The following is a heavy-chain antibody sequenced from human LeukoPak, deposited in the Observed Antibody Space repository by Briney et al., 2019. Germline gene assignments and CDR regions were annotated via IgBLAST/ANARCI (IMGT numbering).Heavy chain of an antibody. CDR3: AREPSSGWYSGY. J-gene: IGHJ4*02. D-gene: IGHD6-19*01. V-gene: IGHV3-30-3*01. Sequence: GGSLRLSCTVSGFTFSTYAMHWVRQAPGKGLEWVAVISYDGSDKYYADSVKGRFTISRDNAKNSLYLQMNSLRAEDTAVYYCAREPSSGWYSGYWGQGTLVTVSS. CDR2: ISYDGSDK. CDR1: GFTFSTYA.